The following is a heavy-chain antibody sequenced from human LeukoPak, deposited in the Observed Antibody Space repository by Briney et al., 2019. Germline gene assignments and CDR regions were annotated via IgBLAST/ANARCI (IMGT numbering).Heavy chain of an antibody. V-gene: IGHV3-23*01. CDR2: ISGSGGST. CDR3: ARQTYYYDSSGYSYGMDV. Sequence: GGSLRLSCAASGFTFSSYAMSWVRQAPGKGLEWVSAISGSGGSTYYADSVKGRFTISRDNAKNSLYLQMNSLRAEDTAVYYCARQTYYYDSSGYSYGMDVWGQGTTVTVSS. D-gene: IGHD3-22*01. CDR1: GFTFSSYA. J-gene: IGHJ6*02.